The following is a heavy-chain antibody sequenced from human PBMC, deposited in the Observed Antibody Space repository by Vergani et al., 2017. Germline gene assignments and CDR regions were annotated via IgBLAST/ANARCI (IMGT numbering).Heavy chain of an antibody. CDR2: ISSSSSTI. D-gene: IGHD3-22*01. CDR3: ARPNYYDSSGYYWELAY. J-gene: IGHJ4*02. Sequence: EVQLVESGGGLVQPGGSLRLSCAASGFTFSSYSMNWVRQAPGKGLEWVSYISSSSSTIYYADSVKGRFTISRDNAKNSLYLQMNSLRAEDTAVYYCARPNYYDSSGYYWELAYWGQGTLVTVSS. V-gene: IGHV3-48*01. CDR1: GFTFSSYS.